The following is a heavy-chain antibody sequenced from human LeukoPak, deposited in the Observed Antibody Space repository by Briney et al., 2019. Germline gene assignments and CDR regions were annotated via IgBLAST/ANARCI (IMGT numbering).Heavy chain of an antibody. J-gene: IGHJ5*02. CDR1: GYTFTSYA. Sequence: ASVKVSCKASGYTFTSYAMNWVRQAPGQGLEWMGWINTNTGNPTYAQGFTGRFVFSLDTSVSTAYLQISSLKAEDTAVYYCATDQQKRYCSGGTCPERYNWLDPWGQGTLVTVSS. V-gene: IGHV7-4-1*02. CDR3: ATDQQKRYCSGGTCPERYNWLDP. D-gene: IGHD2-15*01. CDR2: INTNTGNP.